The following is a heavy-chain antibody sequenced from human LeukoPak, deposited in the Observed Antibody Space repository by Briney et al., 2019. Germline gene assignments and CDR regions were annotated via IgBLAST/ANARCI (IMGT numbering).Heavy chain of an antibody. CDR1: GFMFSSYA. J-gene: IGHJ4*02. CDR3: AKFRAPGIAASFDC. D-gene: IGHD6-13*01. Sequence: PGGSLRLSCAASGFMFSSYAMSWVRQAPGKGLEWVSAISSSGDNTYYADSVKGRFTISRDNSKNTPYLQMSSLRAEDTAVYYCAKFRAPGIAASFDCWGQGTLVTVSS. CDR2: ISSSGDNT. V-gene: IGHV3-23*01.